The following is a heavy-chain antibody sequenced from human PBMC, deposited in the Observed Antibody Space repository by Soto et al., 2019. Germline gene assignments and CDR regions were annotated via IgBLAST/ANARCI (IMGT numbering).Heavy chain of an antibody. CDR2: IIPIFGTA. Sequence: SVKVSCKASGGTFSSYAISWVRQAPGQGLEWMGGIIPIFGTANYAQKFQGRVTITADKSTSTAYMELSSLRSDDTAVYYCARFPSRGITMIVYFDYWGQGTLVTVSS. J-gene: IGHJ4*02. D-gene: IGHD3-22*01. CDR3: ARFPSRGITMIVYFDY. V-gene: IGHV1-69*06. CDR1: GGTFSSYA.